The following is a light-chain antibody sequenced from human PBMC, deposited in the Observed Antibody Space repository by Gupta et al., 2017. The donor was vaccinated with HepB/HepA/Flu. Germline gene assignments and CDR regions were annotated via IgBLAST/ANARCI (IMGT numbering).Light chain of an antibody. Sequence: IVFTPSPGTLSLSPRERATLSCSPRQSFTSSYLAWYQQRPGQAPRLLIYGASTRATGIPDRFSGSGSGTDFTLTISRLEPEDFAVYFCQQECSSPLTFGQGTKLDI. CDR2: GAS. CDR3: QQECSSPLT. V-gene: IGKV3-20*01. CDR1: QSFTSSY. J-gene: IGKJ2*01.